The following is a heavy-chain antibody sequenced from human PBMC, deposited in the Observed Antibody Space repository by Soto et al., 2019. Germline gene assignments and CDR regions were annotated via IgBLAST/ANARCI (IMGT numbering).Heavy chain of an antibody. D-gene: IGHD6-19*01. CDR1: GFTFSSYS. CDR3: VTDGSAKLYLNWFDT. CDR2: ISSHSSTL. J-gene: IGHJ5*02. V-gene: IGHV3-48*02. Sequence: GGSLRLSCAASGFTFSSYSMNWVRQAPGKGLEWISYISSHSSTLYYADSVKGRFTISRDNAGSSLYLHMNSLRDEDTAVYYCVTDGSAKLYLNWFDTWGQGTLVTVSS.